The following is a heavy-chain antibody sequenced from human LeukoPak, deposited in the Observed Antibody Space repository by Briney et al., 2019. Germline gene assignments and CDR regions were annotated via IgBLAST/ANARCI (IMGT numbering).Heavy chain of an antibody. D-gene: IGHD2-2*01. Sequence: ASVKVSCRASGYTFTSYGISWVRQAPGQGLEWMGWISAYNGNTNYAQKLQGRVTMTTDTSTSTAYMELRSLRSDDTAVYYCARDSCSSTSCYYYYMDVWGKGTTVTVSS. V-gene: IGHV1-18*01. J-gene: IGHJ6*03. CDR1: GYTFTSYG. CDR2: ISAYNGNT. CDR3: ARDSCSSTSCYYYYMDV.